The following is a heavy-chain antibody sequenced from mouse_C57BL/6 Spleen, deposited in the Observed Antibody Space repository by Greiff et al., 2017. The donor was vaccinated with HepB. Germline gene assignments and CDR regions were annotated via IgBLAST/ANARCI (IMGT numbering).Heavy chain of an antibody. CDR2: ISDGGSYT. D-gene: IGHD2-4*01. V-gene: IGHV5-4*01. CDR1: GFTFSSYA. CDR3: ARDDPYYDYEAWFAY. J-gene: IGHJ3*01. Sequence: DVKLVESGGGLVKPGGSLKLSCAASGFTFSSYAMSWVRQTPEKRLEWVATISDGGSYTYYPDNVKGRFTISRDNAKNNLYLQMSHLKSEDTAMYYCARDDPYYDYEAWFAYWGQGTLVTVSA.